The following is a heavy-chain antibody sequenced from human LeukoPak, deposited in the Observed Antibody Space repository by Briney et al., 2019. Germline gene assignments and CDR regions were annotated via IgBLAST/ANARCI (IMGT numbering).Heavy chain of an antibody. CDR1: GFTFSTYS. V-gene: IGHV3-21*01. D-gene: IGHD4-11*01. CDR3: ARDGDYSDYYFDY. J-gene: IGHJ4*02. Sequence: PGGSLRLSCAASGFTFSTYSMNWVRQAPGKGLEWVSSISSGSSYIFYADSVKGRFTISRDNAKNSLYLQMNSLRAEDTAVYYCARDGDYSDYYFDYWGQGTLVTVSS. CDR2: ISSGSSYI.